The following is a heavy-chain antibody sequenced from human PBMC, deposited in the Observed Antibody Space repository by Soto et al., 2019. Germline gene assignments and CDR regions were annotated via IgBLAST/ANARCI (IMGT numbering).Heavy chain of an antibody. V-gene: IGHV3-30*18. D-gene: IGHD6-19*01. Sequence: QVQLVESGGGVVQPGRSLRLSCAASGFTFSSYGMHWVRQAPGKGLEWVAVISYDGGNKYYVDSVKGRFTISRDNSKNPLHLPVNRLRAEDTAVYYCAKGGNSGWNNWFDPWGQGTLVIVSS. CDR3: AKGGNSGWNNWFDP. CDR2: ISYDGGNK. CDR1: GFTFSSYG. J-gene: IGHJ5*02.